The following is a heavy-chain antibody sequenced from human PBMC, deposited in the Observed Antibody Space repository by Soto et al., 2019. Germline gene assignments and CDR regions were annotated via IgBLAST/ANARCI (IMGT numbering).Heavy chain of an antibody. CDR1: GGSISSGGYS. J-gene: IGHJ5*02. CDR2: IYHSGST. Sequence: SETLSLTCAVSGGSISSGGYSWSWIRQPPGKGLEWIGYIYHSGSTYYNPSLKSRVTISVDRSKNQFSLKLSSVTAADTAVYYFASGHCSSTSCYTNWFDPWGQGTLVTVSS. V-gene: IGHV4-30-2*01. D-gene: IGHD2-2*02. CDR3: ASGHCSSTSCYTNWFDP.